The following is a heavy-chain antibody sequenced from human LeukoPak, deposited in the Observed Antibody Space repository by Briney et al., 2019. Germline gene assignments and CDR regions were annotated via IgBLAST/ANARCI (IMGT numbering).Heavy chain of an antibody. Sequence: SETLSLTCSVSGAFISGGTYYWGWIRQPPGKRLEWIGSIYYTGSTYDNPSLKSRVTISVDTSKNQFSLKLSSVTAADTAVYYCAIRGGSGRAFDYWGQGTLVTVSS. V-gene: IGHV4-39*01. CDR1: GAFISGGTYY. CDR3: AIRGGSGRAFDY. D-gene: IGHD1-26*01. J-gene: IGHJ4*02. CDR2: IYYTGST.